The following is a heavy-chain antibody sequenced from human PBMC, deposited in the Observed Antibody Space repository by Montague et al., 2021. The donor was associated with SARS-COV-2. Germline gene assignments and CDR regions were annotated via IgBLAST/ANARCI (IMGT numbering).Heavy chain of an antibody. CDR1: GFSFSSYG. J-gene: IGHJ4*02. V-gene: IGHV3-33*01. D-gene: IGHD3-10*01. CDR2: IWYDGSNK. Sequence: SVRLSCSASGFSFSSYGMHWVRQAPGKGLEWVAVIWYDGSNKYYXDSVKGRFTISRDNSKNTLYLQMNGLRAEDTAVYYCARDPTYGSGSFQSGFFDYWGQGTLVTVSS. CDR3: ARDPTYGSGSFQSGFFDY.